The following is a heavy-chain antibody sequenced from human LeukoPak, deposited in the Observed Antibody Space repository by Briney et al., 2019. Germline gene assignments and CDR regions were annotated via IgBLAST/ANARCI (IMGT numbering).Heavy chain of an antibody. CDR3: ARDRSNYYGSGSYYLDAFDI. Sequence: SETLSLTCTDSGGSISSSRYYWGWMRQPPGKGLEWIGSIYYSGSTYYNPSLKSRVTISVDTSKNQFSLKLSSVTAADTAVYYCARDRSNYYGSGSYYLDAFDIWGQGTMVTVSS. V-gene: IGHV4-39*07. CDR2: IYYSGST. CDR1: GGSISSSRYY. J-gene: IGHJ3*02. D-gene: IGHD3-10*01.